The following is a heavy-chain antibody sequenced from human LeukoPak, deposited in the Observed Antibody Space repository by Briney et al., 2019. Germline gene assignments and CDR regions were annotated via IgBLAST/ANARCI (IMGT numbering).Heavy chain of an antibody. CDR1: GGSFSGHY. D-gene: IGHD1-14*01. CDR2: INHSGST. Sequence: SETLSLTCAVYGGSFSGHYWSWIRQPPGKGLEWIGEINHSGSTNYNPSLKSRVTISVDTSKNQFSLKLSSVTAADTAVYYCARGPRTKNWFDPWGQGTLVTVSS. CDR3: ARGPRTKNWFDP. J-gene: IGHJ5*02. V-gene: IGHV4-34*01.